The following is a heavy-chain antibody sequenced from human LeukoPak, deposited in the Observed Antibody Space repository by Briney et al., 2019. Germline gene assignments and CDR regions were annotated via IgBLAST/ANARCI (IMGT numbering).Heavy chain of an antibody. D-gene: IGHD3-10*01. V-gene: IGHV3-21*01. CDR3: AREASGLIWFRDDKGGMDV. CDR2: ISSSSSYI. J-gene: IGHJ6*02. CDR1: GFTFSSYS. Sequence: GGSLRLPCAASGFTFSSYSMNWVRQAPGKGLEWVSSISSSSSYIYYADSVKGRFTISRDNAKNSLYLQMNSLRAEDTAVYYCAREASGLIWFRDDKGGMDVWGQGTTVTVAS.